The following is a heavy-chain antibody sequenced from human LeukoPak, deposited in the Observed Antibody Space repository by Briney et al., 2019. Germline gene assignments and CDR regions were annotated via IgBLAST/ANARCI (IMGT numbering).Heavy chain of an antibody. CDR1: GFTFSTYW. D-gene: IGHD2-21*02. Sequence: PGGSLRLSCAASGFTFSTYWMHWVRQAPGKGLVWVSRIKSDGSSIRYADSVKGRFTISRDTSKNTLYLQMNSLRAEDTAVYYCARAIWCGGDCYSGWFDPWGQGTLVTVSS. CDR3: ARAIWCGGDCYSGWFDP. V-gene: IGHV3-74*01. CDR2: IKSDGSSI. J-gene: IGHJ5*02.